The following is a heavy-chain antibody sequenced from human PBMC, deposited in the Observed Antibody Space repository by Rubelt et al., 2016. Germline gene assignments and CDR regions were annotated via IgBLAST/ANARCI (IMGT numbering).Heavy chain of an antibody. D-gene: IGHD3-3*01. V-gene: IGHV4-39*01. CDR3: ARGRFLEWLPPDY. CDR1: GGSISSSSYY. CDR2: IYYSGST. J-gene: IGHJ4*02. Sequence: QLQLQESGPGLVKPSETLSLTCTVSGGSISSSSYYWGWIRQPPGKGLEWIGSIYYSGSTYYNPSLKSRVTISVDTSKNQFSLKLGSGTAADTAVYYCARGRFLEWLPPDYWGQGTLVTVSS.